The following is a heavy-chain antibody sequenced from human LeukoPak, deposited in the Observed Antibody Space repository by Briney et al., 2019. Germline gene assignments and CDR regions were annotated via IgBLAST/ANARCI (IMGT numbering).Heavy chain of an antibody. J-gene: IGHJ6*02. D-gene: IGHD3-3*01. CDR3: ARGPYYDFWSGYYTGLYGMDV. CDR2: INHSGST. V-gene: IGHV4-34*01. CDR1: GGSFSGYY. Sequence: SETLSLTCAVYGGSFSGYYWSWIRQPPGKGLEWIGEINHSGSTNYNPSLKSRVTISVDTSKNQFSLKLSSVTAADTAVYYCARGPYYDFWSGYYTGLYGMDVWGQGTTVTVSS.